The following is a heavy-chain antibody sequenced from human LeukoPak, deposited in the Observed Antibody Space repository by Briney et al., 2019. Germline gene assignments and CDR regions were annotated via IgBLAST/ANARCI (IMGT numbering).Heavy chain of an antibody. V-gene: IGHV4-39*07. D-gene: IGHD3-16*01. CDR3: ARLRYDAFDI. Sequence: SETLSLTCTVSGGSISSSSYYWGWIRQPPGKGLEWIGSIYYSGSTYYNPSLKSRVTISVDTSKNQFSLKLSSVTAADTAVYYCARLRYDAFDIWGQGTIVTVSS. CDR1: GGSISSSSYY. J-gene: IGHJ3*02. CDR2: IYYSGST.